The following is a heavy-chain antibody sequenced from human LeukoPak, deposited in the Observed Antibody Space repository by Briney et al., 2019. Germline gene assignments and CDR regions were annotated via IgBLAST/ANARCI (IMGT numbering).Heavy chain of an antibody. CDR2: IYSSGDT. CDR1: GGSFSSYY. D-gene: IGHD3-3*01. V-gene: IGHV4-59*08. CDR3: AIRMNYDLDY. J-gene: IGHJ4*02. Sequence: SETLSLTCTVFGGSFSSYYWGWIRQSPGKGLEWIAYIYSSGDTNYNPSLKSRVAISLDTSKNQFSLKLSSVTAADTAVYYCAIRMNYDLDYWGQGTLVTVSS.